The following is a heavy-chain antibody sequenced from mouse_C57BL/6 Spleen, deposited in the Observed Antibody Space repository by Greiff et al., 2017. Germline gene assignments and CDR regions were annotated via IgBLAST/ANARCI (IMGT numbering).Heavy chain of an antibody. J-gene: IGHJ1*03. Sequence: VQLQQSGAELVKPGASVKLSCTASGYTFTEYTIHWVKQRSGQGLEWIGWFYPGSGSIKYNEKFKDKATLTADKSYSIFYMEISRLTSEDSAVYFCARHEVATCGSYRYIDVWGTGTTVTVSS. CDR2: FYPGSGSI. CDR1: GYTFTEYT. CDR3: ARHEVATCGSYRYIDV. D-gene: IGHD1-1*02. V-gene: IGHV1-62-2*01.